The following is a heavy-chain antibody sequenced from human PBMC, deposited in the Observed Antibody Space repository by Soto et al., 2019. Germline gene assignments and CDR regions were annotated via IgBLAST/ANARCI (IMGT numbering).Heavy chain of an antibody. CDR1: GYAFTTYG. D-gene: IGHD1-1*01. CDR3: ARGRYGDY. CDR2: ISAHNGNT. V-gene: IGHV1-18*01. Sequence: QVHLVQSGAEVKKPGASVKVSCKGSGYAFTTYGITWVRQAPGQGLEWMGWISAHNGNTNYAQKLQDRVTVTRDTSTNTAYMELRSLRSDDTAVYYCARGRYGDYWGQGALVTVSS. J-gene: IGHJ4*02.